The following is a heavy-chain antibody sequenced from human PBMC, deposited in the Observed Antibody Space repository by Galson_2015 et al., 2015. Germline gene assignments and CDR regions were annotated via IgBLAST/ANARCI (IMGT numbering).Heavy chain of an antibody. Sequence: SETLSLTCTVSGGSISISTHYWAWIRQPPGKGLEWIGSIYYSGDTYYNPSLNNRVTISVDTSKKQFSLTLRSVTAADAAVYYCARHENIGVVPAARGFDYWGQGALVTVSS. V-gene: IGHV4-39*01. D-gene: IGHD2-15*01. CDR3: ARHENIGVVPAARGFDY. J-gene: IGHJ4*02. CDR2: IYYSGDT. CDR1: GGSISISTHY.